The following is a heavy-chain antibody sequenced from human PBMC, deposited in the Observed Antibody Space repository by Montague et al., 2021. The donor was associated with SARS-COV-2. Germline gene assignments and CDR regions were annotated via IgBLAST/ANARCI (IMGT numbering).Heavy chain of an antibody. CDR2: ITASGDGT. D-gene: IGHD5-18*01. CDR3: AEGYSYGSHTFDI. CDR1: GFTFSRFA. Sequence: SLRLSCAASGFTFSRFAVSLFRQAPGKGLEWVSTITASGDGTYYPDSVKGRFTISRDNSKNTLYLQMISLRAEDTAVYFCAEGYSYGSHTFDIWGQGTMVTVSS. J-gene: IGHJ3*02. V-gene: IGHV3-23*01.